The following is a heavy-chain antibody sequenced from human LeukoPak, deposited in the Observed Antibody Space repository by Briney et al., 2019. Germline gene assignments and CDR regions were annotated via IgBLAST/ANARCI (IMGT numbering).Heavy chain of an antibody. CDR1: GGSISSSRYY. D-gene: IGHD2-21*02. CDR2: IYYSGST. CDR3: ARSPYCGGDCPIDY. J-gene: IGHJ4*02. Sequence: SVTLSLTCTVSGGSISSSRYYWGWIRQPPGKGLEWIGSIYYSGSTNYNPSLKSRVTISVDTSKNQFSLKLSSVTAADTAVYYCARSPYCGGDCPIDYWGQGTLVTVSS. V-gene: IGHV4-39*07.